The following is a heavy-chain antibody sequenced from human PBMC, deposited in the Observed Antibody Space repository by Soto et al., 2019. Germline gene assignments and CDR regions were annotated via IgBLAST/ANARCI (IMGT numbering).Heavy chain of an antibody. J-gene: IGHJ6*01. V-gene: IGHV2-5*01. CDR2: AYWNGDR. Sequence: SGPTLVNPTQTLALTCTFSGFSLTTKGVGVAWVRQPPGKALEWLALAYWNGDRRYRPSLKNRLTIAPDASKNVVFLTMTNMDPVDTATYYCARIKGITYDWIAEGMDVWGPGTTVTVSS. CDR3: ARIKGITYDWIAEGMDV. CDR1: GFSLTTKGVG. D-gene: IGHD1-20*01.